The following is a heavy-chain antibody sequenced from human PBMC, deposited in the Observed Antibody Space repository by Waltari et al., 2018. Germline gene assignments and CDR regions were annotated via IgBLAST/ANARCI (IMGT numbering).Heavy chain of an antibody. V-gene: IGHV1-24*01. CDR2: FDPEDGET. CDR1: GYTIPALS. D-gene: IGHD3-10*02. CDR3: ATVSGDYYYYYGMDV. J-gene: IGHJ6*02. Sequence: QVQLVQSGAAVKKPGASVKVSCKVSGYTIPALSMHWVRQAPGKGLEWMGGFDPEDGETIYAQKCQGRVTMTEDTSTDTAYMELSSLRSEDTAVYYCATVSGDYYYYYGMDVWGQGTTVTVSS.